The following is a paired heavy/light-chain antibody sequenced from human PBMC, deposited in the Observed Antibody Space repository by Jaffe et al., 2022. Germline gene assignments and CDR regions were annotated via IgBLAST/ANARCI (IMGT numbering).Light chain of an antibody. CDR2: EVN. CDR3: SSYTSRSTPVI. J-gene: IGLJ2*01. Sequence: QSALTQTASVSGSPGQSITISCTGTSSDVGGYNYVSWYQQHPGKAPKLIIYEVNNRPSGVSNRFSGSKSGNSASLTISGLQAEDEADYYCSSYTSRSTPVIFGGGTKLTVL. CDR1: SSDVGGYNY. V-gene: IGLV2-14*01.
Heavy chain of an antibody. V-gene: IGHV3-23*01. J-gene: IGHJ4*02. CDR1: GFTFSNYA. Sequence: EVQLLESGGGLVQPGGSLRLSCAASGFTFSNYAMTWVRQAPGKGLEWVSGITDSGGNTDYADSVKGRFTISRDNSKNTLYLQMNSLRVDDTALYYCAKHLGGITYGVFSFDYWGQGTLVTVSS. CDR3: AKHLGGITYGVFSFDY. CDR2: ITDSGGNT. D-gene: IGHD4-17*01.